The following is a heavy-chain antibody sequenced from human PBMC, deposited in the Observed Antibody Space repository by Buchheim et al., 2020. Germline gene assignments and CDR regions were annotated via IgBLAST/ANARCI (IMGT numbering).Heavy chain of an antibody. CDR3: AREGYCSSTSCHGNWFDP. CDR2: MNPNSGNT. J-gene: IGHJ5*02. Sequence: QVQLVQSGAEVKKPGASVKVSCKASGYTFTSYDINGGRKATGQGLGWMEWMNPNSGNTGYEQKCQGSVTMTRNTSISTAYMELSSLRSDDTAVYYCAREGYCSSTSCHGNWFDPWGQGTL. V-gene: IGHV1-8*01. CDR1: GYTFTSYD. D-gene: IGHD2-2*01.